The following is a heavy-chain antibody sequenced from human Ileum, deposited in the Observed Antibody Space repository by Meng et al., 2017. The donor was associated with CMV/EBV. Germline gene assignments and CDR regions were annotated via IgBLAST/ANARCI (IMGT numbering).Heavy chain of an antibody. CDR2: ISYDGSNK. D-gene: IGHD3-3*01. CDR1: GFTFSSYG. J-gene: IGHJ4*02. V-gene: IGHV3-30*19. Sequence: GGSLRLSCAASGFTFSSYGMHWVRQAPGKGLEWVAVISYDGSNKYYADSVKGRFTISRDNSKNTLYLQMNSLRAEDTAVYYCARGTYYDFWSGYYTGGYFDYWGQGTLVTVSS. CDR3: ARGTYYDFWSGYYTGGYFDY.